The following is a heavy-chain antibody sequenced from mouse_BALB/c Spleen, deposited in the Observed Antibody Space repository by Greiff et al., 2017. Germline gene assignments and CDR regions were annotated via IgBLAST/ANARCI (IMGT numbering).Heavy chain of an antibody. CDR1: GYTFTSYW. CDR3: TRGDGNYAY. CDR2: IYPGNSDT. Sequence: VQLKQSGAELVRPGALVKLSCKASGYTFTSYWMHWVKQRPGQGLEWIGAIYPGNSDTSYNQKFKGKAKLTAVTSTSTAYMELSSLTNEDSAVYYCTRGDGNYAYWGQGTLVTVSA. D-gene: IGHD2-1*01. V-gene: IGHV1-5*01. J-gene: IGHJ3*01.